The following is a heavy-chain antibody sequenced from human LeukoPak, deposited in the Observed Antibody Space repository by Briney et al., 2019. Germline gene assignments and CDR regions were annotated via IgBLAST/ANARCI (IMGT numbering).Heavy chain of an antibody. Sequence: SVKVSCKASGGTFSRYAISWVRQDPGQGLEWMGRIIPILGIANYAQKFQGRVTITADKSTSTAYMELSSLRSEDTAVYYCAMRGYSGGMDVWGQGTTATVSS. CDR3: AMRGYSGGMDV. CDR1: GGTFSRYA. CDR2: IIPILGIA. V-gene: IGHV1-69*04. J-gene: IGHJ6*02. D-gene: IGHD5-12*01.